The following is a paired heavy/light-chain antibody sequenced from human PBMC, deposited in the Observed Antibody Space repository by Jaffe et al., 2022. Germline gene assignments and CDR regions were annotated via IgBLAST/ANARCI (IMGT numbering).Heavy chain of an antibody. D-gene: IGHD6-6*01. Sequence: QVQLVESGGGVVQPGGSLTLSCAASRFTFSTYGMHWVRQAPGKGLEWVAFIWSDGSQKYNADSVKGRFTISRDNSKNTLYLQMSSLRAEDTAVYYCAKDSFASSSSVFDYWGQGTLVTVSS. CDR2: IWSDGSQK. CDR1: RFTFSTYG. J-gene: IGHJ4*02. CDR3: AKDSFASSSSVFDY. V-gene: IGHV3-30*02.
Light chain of an antibody. CDR3: NSRDRSGYHVV. CDR2: GEN. Sequence: SSELTQDPAVSVTLGQTVRITCQGDSLGSYYASWYQQKPGQAPVLVIYGENNRPSGIPDRFSGSSSGNTASLTITGSQAEDEADYYCNSRDRSGYHVVFGGGTKLTVL. CDR1: SLGSYY. J-gene: IGLJ3*02. V-gene: IGLV3-19*01.